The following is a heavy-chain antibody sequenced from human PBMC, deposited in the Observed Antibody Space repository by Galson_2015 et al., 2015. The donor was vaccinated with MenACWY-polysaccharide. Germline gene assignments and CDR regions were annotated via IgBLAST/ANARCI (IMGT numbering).Heavy chain of an antibody. J-gene: IGHJ3*02. CDR2: IFHSGST. Sequence: ETLSLTCAVSDGSFSSYNWWSWVRQSPGRGLEWIGEIFHSGSTNYNPSLMGRVTISVDKTKNRFSLKLTSVTAADTAVYYCARNSGGTDEGAFDIWGQGTMVTVSS. D-gene: IGHD3-10*01. CDR1: DGSFSSYNW. V-gene: IGHV4-4*02. CDR3: ARNSGGTDEGAFDI.